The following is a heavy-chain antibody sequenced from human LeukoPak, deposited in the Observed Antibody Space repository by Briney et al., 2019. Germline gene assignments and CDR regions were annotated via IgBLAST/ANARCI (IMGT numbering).Heavy chain of an antibody. D-gene: IGHD1-26*01. CDR2: IIPIFGTA. Sequence: EASVKVSCKASGGTFSSYAISWVRQAPGQGLEWMGGIIPIFGTANYAQKFQGRVTITADESTSTAYMELSSLRSEDTAVYYCASPDPPAHEWELLSPRRKDYYYYGMDVWGQGTTVTVSS. CDR1: GGTFSSYA. V-gene: IGHV1-69*13. CDR3: ASPDPPAHEWELLSPRRKDYYYYGMDV. J-gene: IGHJ6*02.